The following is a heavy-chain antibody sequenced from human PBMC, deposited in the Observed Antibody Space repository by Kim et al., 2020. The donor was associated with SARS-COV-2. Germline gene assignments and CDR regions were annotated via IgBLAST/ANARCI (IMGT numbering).Heavy chain of an antibody. D-gene: IGHD1-26*01. Sequence: SETLSLTCTVSGVSISSYFWSWIRQPPGKGLEWIGYINLTGAAEYNASAMSRVTISVNTSKNHFFLKLISVTAADTAAFYFATYSGVTHKDLQYCGQGT. CDR2: INLTGAA. CDR1: GVSISSYF. V-gene: IGHV4-59*13. CDR3: ATYSGVTHKDLQY. J-gene: IGHJ1*01.